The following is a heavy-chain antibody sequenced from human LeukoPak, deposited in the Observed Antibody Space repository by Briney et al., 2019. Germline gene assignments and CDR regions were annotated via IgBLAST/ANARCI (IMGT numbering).Heavy chain of an antibody. CDR2: INAGNGNT. D-gene: IGHD3-16*01. CDR3: ARGGRMGDFDY. V-gene: IGHV1-3*01. Sequence: ASVKVSCKASGYIFTSSAMHWVRQAPGQRLEWMGWINAGNGNTKYSQKFQGRVTITRDTSASTAYMELSSLRSEDTAVYYCARGGRMGDFDYWGQGTLVTVSS. CDR1: GYIFTSSA. J-gene: IGHJ4*02.